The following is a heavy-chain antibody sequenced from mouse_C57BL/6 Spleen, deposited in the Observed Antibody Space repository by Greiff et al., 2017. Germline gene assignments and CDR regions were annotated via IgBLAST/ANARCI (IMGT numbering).Heavy chain of an antibody. J-gene: IGHJ2*01. CDR2: IDPSDSYT. Sequence: QVQLQQPGAELVRPGTSVKLSCKASGYTFTSYWMHWVKQRPGQGLEWIGVIDPSDSYTNYNQKFKGKATLTVDTSSSTAYMQLSSLTSEDSAVYYSVGTTVVGDYWGQGTTLTVSS. CDR3: VGTTVVGDY. D-gene: IGHD1-1*01. CDR1: GYTFTSYW. V-gene: IGHV1-59*01.